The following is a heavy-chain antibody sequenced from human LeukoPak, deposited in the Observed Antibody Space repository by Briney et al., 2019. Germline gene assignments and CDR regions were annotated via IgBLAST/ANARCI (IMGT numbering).Heavy chain of an antibody. CDR1: GFTFSSYG. CDR2: IWYDGSNK. V-gene: IGHV3-33*06. D-gene: IGHD5-24*01. CDR3: AKVRDGYTRYYFDY. Sequence: GGSLRLSCAASGFTFSSYGMHWVRQAPGKGLEWVAVIWYDGSNKYYAASVKGRFTISRDNSKNTLYLQMNSLRAEDTAVYYCAKVRDGYTRYYFDYWGQGTLVTVSS. J-gene: IGHJ4*02.